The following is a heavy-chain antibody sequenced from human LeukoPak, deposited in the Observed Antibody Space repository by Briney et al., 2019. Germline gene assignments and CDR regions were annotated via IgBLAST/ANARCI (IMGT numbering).Heavy chain of an antibody. CDR1: GGSISSYY. CDR3: ARHGYYYDSSGYYWFDP. V-gene: IGHV4-59*08. CDR2: IYYSGST. D-gene: IGHD3-22*01. Sequence: SETLSLTCTVSGGSISSYYWSWIRQPPGKGLEWIGYIYYSGSTNYNPSLKSRVTISVDTSKNQFSLKLSSATAADTAVYYCARHGYYYDSSGYYWFDPWGQGTLVTVSS. J-gene: IGHJ5*02.